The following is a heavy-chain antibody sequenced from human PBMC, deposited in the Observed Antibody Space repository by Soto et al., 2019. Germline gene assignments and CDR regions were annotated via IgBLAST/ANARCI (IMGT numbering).Heavy chain of an antibody. D-gene: IGHD3-10*01. Sequence: QVQLVQSGAEVKKPGASVKVSCKASGYTFTSYAMHWVRQAPGQRLEWMGWINAGNGNTKYSQKFQGRVTITRDTSASTAYMELSSLRSEDTAVYYCARDQAGRMARVIDYWGQGTLVTVSS. CDR2: INAGNGNT. CDR1: GYTFTSYA. J-gene: IGHJ4*02. CDR3: ARDQAGRMARVIDY. V-gene: IGHV1-3*01.